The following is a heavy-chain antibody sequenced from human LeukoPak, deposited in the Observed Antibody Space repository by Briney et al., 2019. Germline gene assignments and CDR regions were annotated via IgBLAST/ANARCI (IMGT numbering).Heavy chain of an antibody. CDR3: ARGATYYDILTGYYNLCCPLKAYNWFDP. CDR2: IYTSGST. CDR1: GGSISSYY. D-gene: IGHD3-9*01. Sequence: PPETLSLTCTVSGGSISSYYWSWIRQPPGKGLEWIGYIYTSGSTNYNPSPKSRVTISVDTSKHQFSLKLSSVTAADTAVYYCARGATYYDILTGYYNLCCPLKAYNWFDPWGQGTLVTVSS. J-gene: IGHJ5*02. V-gene: IGHV4-4*09.